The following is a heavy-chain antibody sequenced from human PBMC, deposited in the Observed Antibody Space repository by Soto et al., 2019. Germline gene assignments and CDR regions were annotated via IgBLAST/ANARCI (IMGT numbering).Heavy chain of an antibody. Sequence: SETLSLTCTVSGDSVSGGASFWSWIRQPPGKGLEWIANVYYSGSSYYNPSLKSPLTISVDTTKNQFSLQLKSMTAADTAVYYCAKLSCTSSTCYFPGWFDPWGQGTLVTVSS. CDR2: VYYSGSS. CDR3: AKLSCTSSTCYFPGWFDP. CDR1: GDSVSGGASF. V-gene: IGHV4-31*01. J-gene: IGHJ5*02. D-gene: IGHD2-2*01.